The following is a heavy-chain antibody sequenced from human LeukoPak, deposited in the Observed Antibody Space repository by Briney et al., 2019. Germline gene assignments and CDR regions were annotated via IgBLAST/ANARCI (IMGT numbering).Heavy chain of an antibody. D-gene: IGHD2-15*01. CDR3: ASRGYCSGGSCYPNWFDP. V-gene: IGHV4-34*01. CDR2: INHSGST. CDR1: GGSFSGYY. Sequence: SETLSLTCAVYGGSFSGYYWSWIRQPPGKGLEWIGEINHSGSTNYNPSLKSRVTISVDTSKNQFSLQLSSVTAADTAVYYCASRGYCSGGSCYPNWFDPWGQGTLVTVSS. J-gene: IGHJ5*02.